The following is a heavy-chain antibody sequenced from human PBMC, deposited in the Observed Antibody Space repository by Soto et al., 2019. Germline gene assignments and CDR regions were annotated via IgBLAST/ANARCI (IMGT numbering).Heavy chain of an antibody. CDR2: ISYDGSNK. Sequence: QVQLVESGGGVVQPGRSLRLSCAASGFTFSSYGMHWVRQAPGKGLEWVAVISYDGSNKYYADSVKGRFTISRDNSKNTLYLQMNSLRAEDTAVYYCAKADYGDSEYYFDYWGQGTLATVSS. V-gene: IGHV3-30*18. J-gene: IGHJ4*02. CDR3: AKADYGDSEYYFDY. D-gene: IGHD4-17*01. CDR1: GFTFSSYG.